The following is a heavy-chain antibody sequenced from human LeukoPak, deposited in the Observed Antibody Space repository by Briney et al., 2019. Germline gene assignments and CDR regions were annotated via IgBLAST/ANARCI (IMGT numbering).Heavy chain of an antibody. CDR3: AKGLYGSGSPSYYFDY. J-gene: IGHJ4*02. D-gene: IGHD3-10*01. CDR1: GFTFSSYA. CDR2: ISGSGGST. Sequence: GGSLRLSCAASGFTFSSYAMSWVRQAPGKGLGWVSAISGSGGSTYYADSVKGRFTISRDNSKNTLYLQMNSLRAEDTAVYYCAKGLYGSGSPSYYFDYWGQGTLVTVSS. V-gene: IGHV3-23*01.